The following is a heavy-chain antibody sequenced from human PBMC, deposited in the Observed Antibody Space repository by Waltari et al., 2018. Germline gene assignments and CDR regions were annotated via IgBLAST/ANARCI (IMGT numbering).Heavy chain of an antibody. CDR3: ARGGYHDSSWYYFDY. J-gene: IGHJ4*02. CDR2: IIPIFGTA. V-gene: IGHV1-69*12. CDR1: DATLSSNA. D-gene: IGHD3-22*01. Sequence: QVQLVQSGAEVKKPGSSVKVSCKALDATLSSNATTWVRQAPGQGLEWMGGIIPIFGTANYAQKFQGRVTITADESTSTAYMELSSLRSEDTAVYYCARGGYHDSSWYYFDYWGQGTLVTVSS.